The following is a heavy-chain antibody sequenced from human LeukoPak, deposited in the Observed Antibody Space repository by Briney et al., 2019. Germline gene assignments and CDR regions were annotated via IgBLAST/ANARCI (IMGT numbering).Heavy chain of an antibody. V-gene: IGHV3-21*01. CDR3: ATETIGRHYDY. J-gene: IGHJ4*02. Sequence: PGGSLRLACAASGFTFSSCGFNWVRQAPGKGLEWVSSIGPTGTDRYYADSVRGRFTISRDNAKNSMYLQMDSLRDEDTAVYYCATETIGRHYDYWGQGTLLTVSS. D-gene: IGHD1-14*01. CDR2: IGPTGTDR. CDR1: GFTFSSCG.